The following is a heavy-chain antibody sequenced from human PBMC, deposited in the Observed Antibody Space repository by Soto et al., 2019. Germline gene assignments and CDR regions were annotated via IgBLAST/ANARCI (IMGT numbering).Heavy chain of an antibody. CDR3: AKDRMPVSGTLFDF. V-gene: IGHV3-23*01. D-gene: IGHD6-19*01. CDR1: GFTFSSYS. Sequence: GGSLRLSCAASGFTFSSYSMNWVRQAPGEGLEWVSGISSVGGATNYADSVKGRFTIPRDNSKNTVYLQMNSLRGEDTAVYYCAKDRMPVSGTLFDFWGQAILVTVSS. J-gene: IGHJ4*02. CDR2: ISSVGGAT.